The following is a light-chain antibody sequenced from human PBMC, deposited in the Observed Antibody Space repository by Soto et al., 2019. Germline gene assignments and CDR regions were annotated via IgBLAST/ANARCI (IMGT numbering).Light chain of an antibody. CDR1: TSDFASYNY. CDR2: EVS. CDR3: SSYTTSSTPVL. V-gene: IGLV2-14*01. Sequence: QPALTQPASVSGSPGQSITISCTGTTSDFASYNYVSWYQHHPGKAPKLMIYEVSNRPSGISYRFSGSKSGNTASLTISGLQAEDEADYYCSSYTTSSTPVLFGGGTKLTVL. J-gene: IGLJ2*01.